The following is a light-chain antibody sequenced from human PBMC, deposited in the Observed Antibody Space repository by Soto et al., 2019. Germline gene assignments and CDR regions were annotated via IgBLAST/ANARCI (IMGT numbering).Light chain of an antibody. CDR1: SSDVGGYNY. V-gene: IGLV2-14*01. CDR2: DVS. Sequence: QSALTQPASVSGSPGQSITISCTGTSSDVGGYNYVSWYQQHPGKAPKLMIYDVSNWPSGVSNRLSGSKSGNTASLTISGLQAEDEADYYCSSYTSSSTYVFGTGTKLTVL. J-gene: IGLJ1*01. CDR3: SSYTSSSTYV.